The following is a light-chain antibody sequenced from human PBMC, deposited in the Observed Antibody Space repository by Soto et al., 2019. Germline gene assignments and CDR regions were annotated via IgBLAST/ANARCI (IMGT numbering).Light chain of an antibody. V-gene: IGKV1-6*01. CDR3: LQDYNYPRT. CDR2: AAS. J-gene: IGKJ1*01. CDR1: QGIRND. Sequence: AIQMTQSPSSLSASVGDRVVITCRASQGIRNDLGWYQQKPGKAPKLLIYAASSLQSGVPSRFSGSGSGTDFTLTISSLQPEDFGTYYCLQDYNYPRTLGQGTKVDIK.